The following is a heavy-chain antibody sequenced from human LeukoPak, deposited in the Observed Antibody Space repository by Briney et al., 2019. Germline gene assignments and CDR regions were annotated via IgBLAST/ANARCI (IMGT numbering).Heavy chain of an antibody. CDR2: ISSSSTYI. Sequence: GGSLRLSCAASGFTFVSYTMNWVCQAPGKGLEWDSSISSSSTYIYYTDSVKGRFTISRDNAKNSLSLQMNSLRAEDTAVYYCARDYGSGNYFLYFDSWGQGTLVTVSS. D-gene: IGHD3-10*01. V-gene: IGHV3-21*01. CDR1: GFTFVSYT. J-gene: IGHJ4*02. CDR3: ARDYGSGNYFLYFDS.